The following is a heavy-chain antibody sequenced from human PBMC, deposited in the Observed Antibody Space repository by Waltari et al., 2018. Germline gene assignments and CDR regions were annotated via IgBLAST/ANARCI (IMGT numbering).Heavy chain of an antibody. D-gene: IGHD3-3*01. V-gene: IGHV4-4*07. Sequence: QVQLQESGPGLVKPSETLSLTCTVSGGSISSYYWSWIRQPAGKGLEWIGRIYTSGSTNYNPSLKRRVTMSVDTSKNQFSLKLSSVTAADTAVYYCARESWYYDFWSGYYSGRFDPWGQGTLVTVSS. CDR3: ARESWYYDFWSGYYSGRFDP. CDR1: GGSISSYY. CDR2: IYTSGST. J-gene: IGHJ5*02.